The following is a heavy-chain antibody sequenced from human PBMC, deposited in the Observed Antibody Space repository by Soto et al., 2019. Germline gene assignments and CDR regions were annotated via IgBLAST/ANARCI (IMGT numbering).Heavy chain of an antibody. CDR1: GFTFSSYG. V-gene: IGHV3-33*01. CDR3: ARGARFLEWTYYFDY. Sequence: QVQLVESGGGVVQPGRSLRLSCAASGFTFSSYGMHWVRHAPGKGLEWVAVIWYDGSNKYYADSVKGRFTISRDNSKNTLYLQMNSLRAEDTAVYYCARGARFLEWTYYFDYWGQGTLVTVSS. J-gene: IGHJ4*02. D-gene: IGHD3-3*01. CDR2: IWYDGSNK.